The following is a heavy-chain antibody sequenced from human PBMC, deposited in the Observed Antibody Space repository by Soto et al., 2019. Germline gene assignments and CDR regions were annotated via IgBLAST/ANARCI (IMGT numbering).Heavy chain of an antibody. CDR1: GGTFSSYT. CDR3: ARRVVYGPFDY. Sequence: SVKVSCKASGGTFSSYTISCVRQAPGQGLEWMGRIIPILGIANYAQKFQGRVTITADKSTSTAYMELSSLRSEDTAVYYCARRVVYGPFDYWGQGTLVTVSS. J-gene: IGHJ4*02. V-gene: IGHV1-69*02. CDR2: IIPILGIA. D-gene: IGHD1-20*01.